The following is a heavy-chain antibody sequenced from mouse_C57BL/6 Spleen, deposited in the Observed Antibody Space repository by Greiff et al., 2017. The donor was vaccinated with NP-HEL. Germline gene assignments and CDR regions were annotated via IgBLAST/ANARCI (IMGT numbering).Heavy chain of an antibody. V-gene: IGHV5-4*01. D-gene: IGHD1-1*01. Sequence: EVKLMESGGGLVKPGGSLKLSCAASGFTFSSYAMSWVRQTPEKRLEWVATISDGGSYTYYPDNVKGRFTISRDNAKNNLYLQMSHLKSEDTAMYYCARDRDYGSSYSGYFDYWGQGTTLTVSS. CDR3: ARDRDYGSSYSGYFDY. CDR2: ISDGGSYT. J-gene: IGHJ2*01. CDR1: GFTFSSYA.